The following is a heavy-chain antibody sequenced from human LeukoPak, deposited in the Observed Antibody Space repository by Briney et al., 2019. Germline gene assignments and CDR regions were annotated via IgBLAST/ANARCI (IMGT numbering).Heavy chain of an antibody. Sequence: GASVKVSCKASGYTFTSYGISWVRQAPGQGLEWMGWISAYNGNTNYAQKLQGRVTMTTDTSTSTAYMELRSLRSDDTAVYYCAREWRGNYYYYMDVWGKGTTVTISS. V-gene: IGHV1-18*01. D-gene: IGHD3-10*01. CDR1: GYTFTSYG. CDR3: AREWRGNYYYYMDV. CDR2: ISAYNGNT. J-gene: IGHJ6*03.